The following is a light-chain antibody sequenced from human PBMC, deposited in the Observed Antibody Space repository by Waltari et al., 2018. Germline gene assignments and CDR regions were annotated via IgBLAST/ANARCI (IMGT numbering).Light chain of an antibody. CDR3: CSYAGRATWA. V-gene: IGLV2-11*01. CDR2: DVI. CDR1: SSSVGGYAY. Sequence: QSALTQPRSVSGSPGHSVTISCTGTSSSVGGYAYVTCYQQYPGKAPKLVIYDVIKRPSGVPDRFSGSKSGNTASLTISGLQAEDEADYNCCSYAGRATWAFGGGTKLTVL. J-gene: IGLJ3*02.